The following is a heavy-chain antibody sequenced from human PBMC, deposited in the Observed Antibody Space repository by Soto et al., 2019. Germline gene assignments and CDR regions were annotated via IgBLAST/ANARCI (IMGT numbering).Heavy chain of an antibody. CDR1: GFTFSSYW. Sequence: EVQLVESGGGLVQPGGSLRLSCAASGFTFSSYWMHWVRQAPGKGLVWVSRINSDGSSTSYADSVKGRFTISRDNANNTLYLQMNSLRAEDTAVYYCARDYDFWSGYYTMWFDPWGQGTLVTVSS. V-gene: IGHV3-74*01. J-gene: IGHJ5*02. D-gene: IGHD3-3*01. CDR3: ARDYDFWSGYYTMWFDP. CDR2: INSDGSST.